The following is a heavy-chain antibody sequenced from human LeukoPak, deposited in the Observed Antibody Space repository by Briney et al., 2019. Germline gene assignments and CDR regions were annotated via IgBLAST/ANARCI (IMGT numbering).Heavy chain of an antibody. V-gene: IGHV1-2*02. D-gene: IGHD5-12*01. CDR2: INTNNGVT. CDR1: GLTFTGVNY. J-gene: IGHJ5*02. CDR3: TKDRLSKWFDP. Sequence: GASVKVSCEASGLTFTGVNYIHWVRQAPGQGPEWMGWINTNNGVTDYARKFQGRVTMTRDTSISTAYMELYRLTSDDMAMYYCTKDRLSKWFDPWGQGTLATVSS.